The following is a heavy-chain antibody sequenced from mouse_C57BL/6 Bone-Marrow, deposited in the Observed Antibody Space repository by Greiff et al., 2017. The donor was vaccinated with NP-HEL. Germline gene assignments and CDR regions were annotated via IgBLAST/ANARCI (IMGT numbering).Heavy chain of an antibody. Sequence: QVQLQQSGAELVKPGASVKLSCKASGYTFTSYWMQWVKQRPGQGLEWIGEIDPSDSYTNYNQKFKGKATLTVDTSSSTAYMQLSSLTSEDSAVYYCARKRVLRDAMDYWGQGTSVTVSS. CDR2: IDPSDSYT. J-gene: IGHJ4*01. CDR3: ARKRVLRDAMDY. V-gene: IGHV1-50*01. D-gene: IGHD1-1*01. CDR1: GYTFTSYW.